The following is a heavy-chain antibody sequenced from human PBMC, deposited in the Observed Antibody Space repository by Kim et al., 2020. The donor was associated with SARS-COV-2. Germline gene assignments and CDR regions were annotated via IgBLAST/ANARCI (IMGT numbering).Heavy chain of an antibody. V-gene: IGHV1-18*01. CDR1: GYTFTSYG. J-gene: IGHJ3*02. CDR3: ARDGIVLRYFTLPEGEDAFDI. D-gene: IGHD3-9*01. CDR2: ISAYNGNT. Sequence: ASVKVSCKASGYTFTSYGISWVRQAPGQGLEWMGWISAYNGNTNYAQKLQGRVTMTTDTSTSTAYMELRSLRSDDTAVYYCARDGIVLRYFTLPEGEDAFDIWGQGTMVTVSS.